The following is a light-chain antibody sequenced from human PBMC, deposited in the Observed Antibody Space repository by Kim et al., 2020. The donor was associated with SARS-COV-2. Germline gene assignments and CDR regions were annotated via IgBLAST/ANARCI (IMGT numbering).Light chain of an antibody. CDR3: QQSYSIPWT. Sequence: GDRVTITCRTSQSITNYLNWFQQKPGKGPKLLIYSTSTLQSGVPSRFTGGGSGTDFTLTISSLQPEDFATYYCQQSYSIPWTFGQGTKVDIK. V-gene: IGKV1-39*01. J-gene: IGKJ1*01. CDR2: STS. CDR1: QSITNY.